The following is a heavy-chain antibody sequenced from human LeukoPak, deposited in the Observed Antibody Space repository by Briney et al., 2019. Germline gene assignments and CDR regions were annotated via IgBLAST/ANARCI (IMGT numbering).Heavy chain of an antibody. Sequence: ASVKVSCKASGYTFTGYYMRWVRQAPGQGLEWMGWINPNSGGTNYAQKFQGRVTMTRDTSISTAYMELSRLRSDDTAVYYCARGLPTHYDILTGYFLPDDYWGQGTLVTVSS. V-gene: IGHV1-2*02. D-gene: IGHD3-9*01. CDR1: GYTFTGYY. CDR2: INPNSGGT. CDR3: ARGLPTHYDILTGYFLPDDY. J-gene: IGHJ4*02.